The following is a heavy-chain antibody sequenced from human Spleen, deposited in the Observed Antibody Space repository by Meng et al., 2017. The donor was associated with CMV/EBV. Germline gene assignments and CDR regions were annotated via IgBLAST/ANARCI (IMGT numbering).Heavy chain of an antibody. CDR3: AREYTYYYGSGSLYYFDY. J-gene: IGHJ4*02. CDR2: ISAYNGNT. CDR1: GYTFTSYG. V-gene: IGHV1-18*01. D-gene: IGHD3-10*01. Sequence: ASVKVSCKASGYTFTSYGISWVRQAPGQGLEWMGWISAYNGNTNYAQKLQGRVTMTTDTSTSTAYMELRSLRSDDTAVYYCAREYTYYYGSGSLYYFDYWGQGTLVTVSS.